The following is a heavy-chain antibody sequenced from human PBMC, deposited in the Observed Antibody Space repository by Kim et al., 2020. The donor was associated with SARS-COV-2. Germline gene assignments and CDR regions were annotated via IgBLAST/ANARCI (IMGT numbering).Heavy chain of an antibody. Sequence: GGSLRLSCAASGFTFSSNGMHWVRQAPGKGLEWVAVISYDGSNKYYADSVKGRFTISRDNSKNTLFLQMNSLRVEDTAVYYCAKDLRGWLQMVMEDGTFEYWGQGTLVTVSS. CDR2: ISYDGSNK. CDR1: GFTFSSNG. D-gene: IGHD2-8*01. CDR3: AKDLRGWLQMVMEDGTFEY. V-gene: IGHV3-30*18. J-gene: IGHJ4*02.